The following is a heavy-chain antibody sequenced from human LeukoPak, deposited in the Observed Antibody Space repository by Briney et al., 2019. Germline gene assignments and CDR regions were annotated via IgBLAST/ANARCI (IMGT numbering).Heavy chain of an antibody. CDR3: TRDSIYYYIDY. D-gene: IGHD2-21*01. V-gene: IGHV3-72*01. Sequence: GGSLRLSCVASGFPFSSYWMTWVRQAPGKGLERVGRVRNKVSSYTTEYAASVKGRFTISRDDSKNSLYLQMNSLKTEDTAVYYCTRDSIYYYIDYWGQGTLVTVSS. CDR2: VRNKVSSYTT. J-gene: IGHJ4*02. CDR1: GFPFSSYW.